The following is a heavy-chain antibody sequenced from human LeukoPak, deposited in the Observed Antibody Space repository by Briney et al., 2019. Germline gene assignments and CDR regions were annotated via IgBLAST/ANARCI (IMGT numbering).Heavy chain of an antibody. V-gene: IGHV3-30*14. Sequence: PGGSLRLSCAASGFTFSSYAMHWVRQAPGKGLEWVAVISYDGSNKYYADSVKGRFTISRDNSKNTLYLQMNSLRAEDTAVYYCARELRDCSGGSCPPLYGMDVWGQGTTVTVSS. CDR3: ARELRDCSGGSCPPLYGMDV. CDR1: GFTFSSYA. CDR2: ISYDGSNK. J-gene: IGHJ6*02. D-gene: IGHD2-15*01.